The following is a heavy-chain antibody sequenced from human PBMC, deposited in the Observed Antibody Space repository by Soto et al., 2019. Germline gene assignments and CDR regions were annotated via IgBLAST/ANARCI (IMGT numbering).Heavy chain of an antibody. CDR2: INQSGIY. CDR3: TSGLFSGSSYSGSWYYFDS. V-gene: IGHV4-34*01. Sequence: SETLSLTCAVFGGSYSGYIWTWIRQTPGKGLKWIGQINQSGIYTYNPSRKTRVIISTMSNNMFSLELSSVTAADTAVYYCTSGLFSGSSYSGSWYYFDSWGQGTMVTVS. D-gene: IGHD1-26*01. CDR1: GGSYSGYI. J-gene: IGHJ4*02.